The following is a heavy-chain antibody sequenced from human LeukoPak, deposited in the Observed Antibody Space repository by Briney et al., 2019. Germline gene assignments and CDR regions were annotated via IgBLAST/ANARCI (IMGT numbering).Heavy chain of an antibody. Sequence: GRSLRLSCAASGFTFSSYGMHWVGQAPGKGLEWVALIWYDGSNKYYADSVKGRFTISRDNSKNTVYLQMNSLRAEDTAVYYCASRRGGIVGDYWGQGTLVTVSS. CDR3: ASRRGGIVGDY. D-gene: IGHD2-15*01. CDR1: GFTFSSYG. CDR2: IWYDGSNK. J-gene: IGHJ4*02. V-gene: IGHV3-33*01.